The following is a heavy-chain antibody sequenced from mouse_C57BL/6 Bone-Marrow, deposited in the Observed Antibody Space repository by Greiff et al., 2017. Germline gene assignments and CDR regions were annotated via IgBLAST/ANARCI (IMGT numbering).Heavy chain of an antibody. V-gene: IGHV3-6*01. CDR3: AREDYGSKSWFAY. CDR2: ISYDGSN. Sequence: EVHLVESGPGLVKPSQSLSLTCSVTGYSITSGYYWNWIRQFPGNKLEWMGYISYDGSNNYNPSLKNRISITRDTSKNQFFLKLNSVTTEDTATYYCAREDYGSKSWFAYWGQGTLVTVSA. D-gene: IGHD1-1*01. J-gene: IGHJ3*01. CDR1: GYSITSGYY.